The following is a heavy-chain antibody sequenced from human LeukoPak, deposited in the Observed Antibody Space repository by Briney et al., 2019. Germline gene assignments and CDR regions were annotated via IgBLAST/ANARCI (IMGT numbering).Heavy chain of an antibody. Sequence: VGSLRLSCAASGFTFSDNWMTWVRQVPGKGLEWVANINQDGGGRYYVDSVQGRFIISRDNAQNSVHLQMNSLRAEDTAVYYCATRYCSIAACRVSSYKCMDDWGKGTTVIVSS. CDR2: INQDGGGR. V-gene: IGHV3-7*01. J-gene: IGHJ6*04. CDR1: GFTFSDNW. CDR3: ATRYCSIAACRVSSYKCMDD. D-gene: IGHD2-2*01.